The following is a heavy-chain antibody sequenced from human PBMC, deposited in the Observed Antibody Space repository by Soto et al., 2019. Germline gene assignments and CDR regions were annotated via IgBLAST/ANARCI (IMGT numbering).Heavy chain of an antibody. CDR2: ISYDGSNK. D-gene: IGHD3-10*02. Sequence: GGSLRLSCATSGFTFKSYTLHWVRQTPGRGLQWVAVISYDGSNKYYADSVRGRFTISRDNSNSTLYLQMNSLRADDSAVYYCVGASMWTGKGLEYWGQGALVTVSS. J-gene: IGHJ4*02. CDR1: GFTFKSYT. CDR3: VGASMWTGKGLEY. V-gene: IGHV3-30-3*01.